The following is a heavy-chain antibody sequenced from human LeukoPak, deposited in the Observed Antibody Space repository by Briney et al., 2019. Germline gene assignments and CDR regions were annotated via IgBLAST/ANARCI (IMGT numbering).Heavy chain of an antibody. CDR1: GFTFSTYS. CDR2: ISSSSNTI. J-gene: IGHJ4*02. D-gene: IGHD1-26*01. V-gene: IGHV3-48*01. CDR3: AREGRGSGSYADY. Sequence: GGSLRLSCAASGFTFSTYSMNWVRQAPGKGLEWVSYISSSSNTIYYVDSVKGRFTISRDNAKNSLYLQMNSLRAEDTAVYYCAREGRGSGSYADYWGQGTLVTVSS.